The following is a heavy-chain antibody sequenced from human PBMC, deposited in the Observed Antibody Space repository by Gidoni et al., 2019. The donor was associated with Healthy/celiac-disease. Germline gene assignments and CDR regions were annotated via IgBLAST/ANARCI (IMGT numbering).Heavy chain of an antibody. J-gene: IGHJ4*02. CDR3: ARRVRFLEWLTVNYFDY. CDR2: IYYSGST. D-gene: IGHD3-3*01. CDR1: GGSISSSSYY. V-gene: IGHV4-39*01. Sequence: QLQLQESGPGLVKPSATLSLTCTVSGGSISSSSYYWGCIRQPPGKGLEWIGSIYYSGSTYYNPSLKSRVTISVDTSKNQFSLKLSSVTAADTAVYYCARRVRFLEWLTVNYFDYWGQGTLVTVSS.